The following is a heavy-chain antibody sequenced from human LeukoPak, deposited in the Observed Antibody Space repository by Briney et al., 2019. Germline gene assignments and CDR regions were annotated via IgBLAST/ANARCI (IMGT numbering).Heavy chain of an antibody. Sequence: PGGSLRLSCAASGFTFSSYAMSWVRQAPGKGLEWVSSISSSSSYIYYADSVKGRFTISRDNAKNSLYLQMNSLRAEDTAVYYCARDSGYCSGGSCYPAENFDYWGQGTLVTVSS. CDR2: ISSSSSYI. J-gene: IGHJ4*02. V-gene: IGHV3-21*01. CDR3: ARDSGYCSGGSCYPAENFDY. D-gene: IGHD2-15*01. CDR1: GFTFSSYA.